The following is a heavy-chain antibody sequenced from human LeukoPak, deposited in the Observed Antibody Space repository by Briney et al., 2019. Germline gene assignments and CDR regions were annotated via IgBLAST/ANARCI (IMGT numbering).Heavy chain of an antibody. J-gene: IGHJ5*02. V-gene: IGHV3-23*01. Sequence: QPGGSLRLSCAASGFTFSSYAMSWVRQAPGKGLEWVSAISGSGGSTYYADSVKGRFTISRDNSKNTLYLQMNSLRAEDTAVYYCAKNLHYGSGSYYNPRPFDPWGQGTLVTVSS. CDR3: AKNLHYGSGSYYNPRPFDP. D-gene: IGHD3-10*01. CDR1: GFTFSSYA. CDR2: ISGSGGST.